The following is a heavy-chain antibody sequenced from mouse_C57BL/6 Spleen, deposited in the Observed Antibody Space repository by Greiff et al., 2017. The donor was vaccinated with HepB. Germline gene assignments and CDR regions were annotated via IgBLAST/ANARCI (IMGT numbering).Heavy chain of an antibody. J-gene: IGHJ4*01. CDR3: ARSGGSSGYVGNYAMDY. D-gene: IGHD3-2*02. CDR1: GYTFTSYW. CDR2: IYPGSGST. V-gene: IGHV1-55*01. Sequence: VQLQQPGAELVKPGASVKMSCKASGYTFTSYWITWVKQRPGQGLEWIGDIYPGSGSTNYNEKFKSKATLTVDTSSSTAYMQLSSLTSEDSAVYYWARSGGSSGYVGNYAMDYWGQGTSVTVSS.